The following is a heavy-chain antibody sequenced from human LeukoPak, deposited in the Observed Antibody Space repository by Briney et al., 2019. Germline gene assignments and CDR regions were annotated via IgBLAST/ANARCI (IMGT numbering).Heavy chain of an antibody. D-gene: IGHD6-19*01. V-gene: IGHV1-8*01. Sequence: ASVKVSCKASGYTFTSYDINWVRQATGQGLEWMGWMNPNSGNTGYAQKFQGRVTMTRNTSISTAYMELSSLRSEDTAVYYCARGAVAGRVFDYWGQGTLVTVSS. CDR3: ARGAVAGRVFDY. J-gene: IGHJ4*02. CDR2: MNPNSGNT. CDR1: GYTFTSYD.